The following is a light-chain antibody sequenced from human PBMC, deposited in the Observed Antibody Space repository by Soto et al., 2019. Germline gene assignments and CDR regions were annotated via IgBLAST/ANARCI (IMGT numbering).Light chain of an antibody. CDR3: QQYNNWPLTWT. CDR2: GAS. J-gene: IGKJ1*01. Sequence: IVMTQSPATLSVSPGERATLSCRASQSVSSNLAWYQQQPGQAPRLLIYGASTRATGIPARFSGSGSGTEFTLTISSLQSEDFAVYYCQQYNNWPLTWTFGQGTKVEIK. V-gene: IGKV3-15*01. CDR1: QSVSSN.